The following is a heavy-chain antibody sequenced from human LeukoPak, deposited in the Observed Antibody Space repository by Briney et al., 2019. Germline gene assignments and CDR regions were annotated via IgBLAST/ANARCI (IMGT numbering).Heavy chain of an antibody. CDR1: DYTFTSYG. V-gene: IGHV1-18*01. D-gene: IGHD3-9*01. CDR3: ARVGVPYDILTGYHYYMDV. J-gene: IGHJ6*03. CDR2: ISAYNGNT. Sequence: AASVKVSCKASDYTFTSYGISWVRQAPGQGLEWMGWISAYNGNTNYAQKLQGRVTMTTDTSTSTAYMELRSLRSDDTAVYYCARVGVPYDILTGYHYYMDVWGKGTTVTISS.